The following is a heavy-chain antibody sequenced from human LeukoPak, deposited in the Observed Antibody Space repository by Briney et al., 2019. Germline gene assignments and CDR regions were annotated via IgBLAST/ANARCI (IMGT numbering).Heavy chain of an antibody. CDR2: ISSSSSYI. CDR1: GFTFSSYA. CDR3: ARGAAKTVTDPFDY. Sequence: GGSLRLSCAASGFTFSSYAMSWVRQAPGKGLEWVSSISSSSSYIYYADSVKGRFTISRDNAKNSLYLQMNSLRAEDTAVYYCARGAAKTVTDPFDYWGQGTLVTVSS. D-gene: IGHD4-11*01. V-gene: IGHV3-21*01. J-gene: IGHJ4*02.